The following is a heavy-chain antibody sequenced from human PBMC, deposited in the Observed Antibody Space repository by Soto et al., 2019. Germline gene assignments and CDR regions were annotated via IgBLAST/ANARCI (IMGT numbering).Heavy chain of an antibody. CDR3: ARSYYDSTGFAVDP. J-gene: IGHJ5*02. V-gene: IGHV4-59*02. D-gene: IGHD3-22*01. Sequence: QMQLQASGPGLVKPSETLSLTCNVSGASVSHGYWSWIRQPPGKALEWVGFMYFGGSFNYNPSLTRRATISVETSKNQFSMKLTSVTASDTAVYCCARSYYDSTGFAVDPWGQGTLVTVSS. CDR1: GASVSHGY. CDR2: MYFGGSF.